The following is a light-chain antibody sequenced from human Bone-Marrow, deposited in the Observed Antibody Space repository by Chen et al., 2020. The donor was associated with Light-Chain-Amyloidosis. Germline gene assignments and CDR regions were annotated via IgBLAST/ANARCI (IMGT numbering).Light chain of an antibody. Sequence: SYVLTQPSSVSVAPGQTATIACGGKNIGSTSVHWYQQTPGQAPLLVVYDDSDRPSGIPERLSGANAGNTATLTISRVESGDEADYYGQVWDRSSERPVFGGGTKLTVL. J-gene: IGLJ3*02. CDR2: DDS. CDR1: NIGSTS. V-gene: IGLV3-21*02. CDR3: QVWDRSSERPV.